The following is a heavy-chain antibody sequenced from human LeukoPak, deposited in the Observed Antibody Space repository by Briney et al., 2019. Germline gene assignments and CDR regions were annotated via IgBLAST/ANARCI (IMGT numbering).Heavy chain of an antibody. CDR1: GYTFTSYY. CDR2: INPSGGST. D-gene: IGHD1-26*01. CDR3: ARGASGSYGGMDFDY. J-gene: IGHJ4*02. Sequence: ASMKVSCKASGYTFTSYYMHWVRQAPGQGLEWMGIINPSGGSTSYAQKFQGRVTMTRDTSTSTVYMELSSLRSEDTAVYYCARGASGSYGGMDFDYWGQGTLVTVSS. V-gene: IGHV1-46*01.